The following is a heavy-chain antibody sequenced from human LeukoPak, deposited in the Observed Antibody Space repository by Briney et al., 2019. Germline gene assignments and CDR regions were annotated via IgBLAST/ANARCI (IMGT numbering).Heavy chain of an antibody. CDR2: IYHSGST. Sequence: PSETLSLTCTLSGGSVSTYYWSWIRQPPGKGLEWIGYIYHSGSTNYNPSLKSRVTISVDTSKNQFSLKLSSVTAADTAVYYCARGGGYASPIGYWGQGALVTVSS. V-gene: IGHV4-59*02. J-gene: IGHJ4*02. CDR1: GGSVSTYY. D-gene: IGHD5-12*01. CDR3: ARGGGYASPIGY.